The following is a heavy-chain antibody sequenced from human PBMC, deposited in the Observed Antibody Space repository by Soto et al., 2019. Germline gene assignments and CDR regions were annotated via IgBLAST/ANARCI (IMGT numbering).Heavy chain of an antibody. Sequence: EVQLVESGGGLVQPGGSLRLSCAASGFTFSTYWMHWVRQAPGKGLVWVSRINSDGSSTSHADSVKGRFTVSRDNAKNTLYLQMNSLRGDDTAVYYCSRGGFHTSYYYAMDVWGQGTTVTVSS. D-gene: IGHD3-3*01. CDR2: INSDGSST. CDR1: GFTFSTYW. V-gene: IGHV3-74*01. CDR3: SRGGFHTSYYYAMDV. J-gene: IGHJ6*02.